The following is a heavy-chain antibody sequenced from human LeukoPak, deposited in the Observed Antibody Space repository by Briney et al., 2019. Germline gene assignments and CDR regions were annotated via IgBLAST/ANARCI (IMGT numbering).Heavy chain of an antibody. CDR2: IYTSGTT. CDR1: GGSISSYY. V-gene: IGHV4-4*07. D-gene: IGHD4-17*01. CDR3: ARGHDYGDYRGPVPIDY. Sequence: PSETLSLTCTVSGGSISSYYWSWIRQPAGKGLEWIGRIYTSGTTHYNPSLKSRVTMSVDTSKNQFSLKLSSVTAADTAVYYCARGHDYGDYRGPVPIDYWGQGTLVTVSS. J-gene: IGHJ4*02.